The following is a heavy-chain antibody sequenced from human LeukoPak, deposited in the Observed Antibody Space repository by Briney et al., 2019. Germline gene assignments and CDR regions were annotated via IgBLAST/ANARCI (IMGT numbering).Heavy chain of an antibody. Sequence: ASVKVSCKASGYTFTGYYMHWVRQAPGQGLEWMGWINPNSGGTNYAQKFQGRVTMTRDTSISTAYMELSRLRSDDTAVYYCARDRYCTNGVCYTNWFDRWGQGNLGTASS. D-gene: IGHD2-8*01. CDR1: GYTFTGYY. CDR2: INPNSGGT. V-gene: IGHV1-2*02. J-gene: IGHJ5*02. CDR3: ARDRYCTNGVCYTNWFDR.